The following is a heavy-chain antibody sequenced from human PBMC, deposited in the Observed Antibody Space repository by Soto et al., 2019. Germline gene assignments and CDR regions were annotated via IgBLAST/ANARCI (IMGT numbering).Heavy chain of an antibody. CDR2: ISSSSSYI. CDR3: ARLYSSSWYGDYYYGMDV. CDR1: GFTFSSYS. V-gene: IGHV3-21*01. Sequence: GGSLRLSCAASGFTFSSYSMNWVRQAPGKGLEWVSSISSSSSYIYYADSVKGRFTISRDNAKNSLYLQMNSLRAEDTAVYYCARLYSSSWYGDYYYGMDVWGQGTTVTVS. D-gene: IGHD6-13*01. J-gene: IGHJ6*02.